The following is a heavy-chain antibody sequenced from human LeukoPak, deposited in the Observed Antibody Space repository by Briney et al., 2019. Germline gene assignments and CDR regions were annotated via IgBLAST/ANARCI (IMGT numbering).Heavy chain of an antibody. J-gene: IGHJ4*02. CDR2: IYPSGTT. D-gene: IGHD5-18*01. CDR1: GGSISSYY. V-gene: IGHV4-59*12. Sequence: ETLSLTCTVSGGSISSYYWSWIRQPPGKGLEWIGYIYPSGTTYYNPSLKTRVTISVDTSKNQFSLKLSSVTAADTAVYYCARATAMASNFDYWGQGTLVTVSS. CDR3: ARATAMASNFDY.